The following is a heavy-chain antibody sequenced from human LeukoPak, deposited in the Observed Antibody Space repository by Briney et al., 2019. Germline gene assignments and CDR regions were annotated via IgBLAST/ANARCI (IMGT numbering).Heavy chain of an antibody. J-gene: IGHJ4*02. CDR3: AKDHESDGYPCLDH. Sequence: GGSLRLSCAASGFTVSSNYMSWVRQAPGKGLEWVSTISASGPYYADAVRGRFTISRDNSRNTLSLQMDSLRAEDTAVYYCAKDHESDGYPCLDHWGLGTLVTVSS. V-gene: IGHV3-53*01. D-gene: IGHD3-22*01. CDR1: GFTVSSNY. CDR2: ISASGP.